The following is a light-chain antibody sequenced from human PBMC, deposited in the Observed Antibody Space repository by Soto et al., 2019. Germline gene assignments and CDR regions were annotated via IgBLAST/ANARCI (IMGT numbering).Light chain of an antibody. J-gene: IGKJ5*01. V-gene: IGKV1-9*01. CDR2: AAS. CDR1: QDISSH. CDR3: QQFNSYPIT. Sequence: DIQMTQSPATLSASVGDRVTITCWASQDISSHLAWYQQKPGKVPRLLISAASTLQSGVPSRFSGSGAGTEFSLTISGLQPEDFATYYCQQFNSYPITFGQGTRLEIK.